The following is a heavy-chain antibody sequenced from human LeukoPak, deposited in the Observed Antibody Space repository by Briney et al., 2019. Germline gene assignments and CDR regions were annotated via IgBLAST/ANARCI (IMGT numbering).Heavy chain of an antibody. J-gene: IGHJ4*02. V-gene: IGHV3-74*01. CDR2: IKFDGSNT. D-gene: IGHD7-27*01. CDR3: AKYGSWGGDYLDY. Sequence: GGSLRLSCSASGFTLSSYWMHWVRHAPGKGLVWVSRIKFDGSNTNYADSVEGRFTISISRDNAKNTVYLHMNSLRAEDTAIYYCAKYGSWGGDYLDYWGQGTLVTVSS. CDR1: GFTLSSYW.